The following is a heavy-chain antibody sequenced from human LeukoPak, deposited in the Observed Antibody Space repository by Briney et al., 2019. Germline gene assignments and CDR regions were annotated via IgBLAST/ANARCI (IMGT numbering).Heavy chain of an antibody. V-gene: IGHV3-48*04. D-gene: IGHD2-2*01. Sequence: GGSLRLSCAASGFTFSSYSMNWVRQAPGKGLEWVSYISSSSSTIYYADSVKGRFTISRDNAKNSLYLQMNSLRAEDTAVYYCAREDCSSTSCYVDYWGQGTLVTVSS. J-gene: IGHJ4*02. CDR3: AREDCSSTSCYVDY. CDR2: ISSSSSTI. CDR1: GFTFSSYS.